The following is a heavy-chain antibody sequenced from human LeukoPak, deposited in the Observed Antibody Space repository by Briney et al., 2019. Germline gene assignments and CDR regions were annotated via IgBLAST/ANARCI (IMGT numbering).Heavy chain of an antibody. J-gene: IGHJ4*02. Sequence: ASVKVSCKASGYTFISYGISWVRQAPGQGLEWMGWISAYNGNTNYAQKLQGRVTMTTDTSTSTAYMELRSLRSDDTAVYYCARGPALTYYDFWSGYLIDYWGQGTLVTVSS. D-gene: IGHD3-3*01. CDR2: ISAYNGNT. V-gene: IGHV1-18*01. CDR1: GYTFISYG. CDR3: ARGPALTYYDFWSGYLIDY.